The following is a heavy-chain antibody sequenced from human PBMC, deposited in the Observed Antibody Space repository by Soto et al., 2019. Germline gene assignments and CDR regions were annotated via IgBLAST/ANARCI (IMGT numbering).Heavy chain of an antibody. J-gene: IGHJ5*02. Sequence: TLSLTCTVSGGSISSGGYYWSWIRQHPGKGLEWIGYIYYSGTTYYNPSLKSRVTISVDTSKNQFSLKLSSVSAADTALYYCARCALVVVPAPGFDPWGRGTLVTVSS. V-gene: IGHV4-31*03. CDR3: ARCALVVVPAPGFDP. CDR1: GGSISSGGYY. CDR2: IYYSGTT. D-gene: IGHD2-2*01.